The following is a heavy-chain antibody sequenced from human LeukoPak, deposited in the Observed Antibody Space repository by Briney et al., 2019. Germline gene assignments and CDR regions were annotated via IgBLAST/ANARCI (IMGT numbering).Heavy chain of an antibody. CDR3: AKDHRVWFGEFHNWFDP. D-gene: IGHD3-10*01. CDR1: GFTFSSYA. J-gene: IGHJ5*02. Sequence: GGSLRLSCAASGFTFSSYAMSWVRQAPGRGLEWVSAISGSGGSTYYADSVKGRFTISRDNSKNTLYLQMNSLRAEDTAVYYCAKDHRVWFGEFHNWFDPWGQGTLVTVSS. V-gene: IGHV3-23*01. CDR2: ISGSGGST.